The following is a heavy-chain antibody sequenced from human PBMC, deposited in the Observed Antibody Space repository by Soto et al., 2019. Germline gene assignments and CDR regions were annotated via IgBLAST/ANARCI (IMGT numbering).Heavy chain of an antibody. J-gene: IGHJ3*02. CDR2: IYSAGNT. Sequence: EVQLVESGGGLVQPGGSLRLSCAASGSTVSSNYTTWVRQAPGKGLEWVSVIYSAGNTYYADSVKGRFTISRDNSKNTLYRQMNSLRVEDTAAYYCARGGIAGAGTIHDAFDIWGQGTMVTVSS. V-gene: IGHV3-66*01. D-gene: IGHD6-13*01. CDR3: ARGGIAGAGTIHDAFDI. CDR1: GSTVSSNY.